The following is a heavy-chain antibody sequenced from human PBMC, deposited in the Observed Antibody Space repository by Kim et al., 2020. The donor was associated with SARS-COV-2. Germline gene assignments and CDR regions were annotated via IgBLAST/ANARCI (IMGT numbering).Heavy chain of an antibody. J-gene: IGHJ6*02. D-gene: IGHD6-13*01. Sequence: SQTLSLTCTVSGGSISSGGYYWSWIRQHPGKGLEWIGYIYYSGSTYYNPSLKSRVTISVDTSKNQFSLKLSSVTAADTAVYYCAREGALAAAGFYGMDVWGQGTTVTVSS. CDR1: GGSISSGGYY. CDR2: IYYSGST. CDR3: AREGALAAAGFYGMDV. V-gene: IGHV4-31*03.